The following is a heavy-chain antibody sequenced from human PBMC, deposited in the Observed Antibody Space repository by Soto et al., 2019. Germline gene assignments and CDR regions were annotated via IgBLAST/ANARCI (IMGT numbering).Heavy chain of an antibody. CDR3: ARHVSMIVVVIAWFDP. J-gene: IGHJ5*02. V-gene: IGHV4-39*01. Sequence: PSETLSLTCTVSGGSISSSSYYWGWIRQPPGKGLEWIGSIYYSGSTYYNPSLKSRVTISVDTSKNQFSLKLSSVTAADTAVYYCARHVSMIVVVIAWFDPWGQGTLVTVSS. CDR1: GGSISSSSYY. CDR2: IYYSGST. D-gene: IGHD3-22*01.